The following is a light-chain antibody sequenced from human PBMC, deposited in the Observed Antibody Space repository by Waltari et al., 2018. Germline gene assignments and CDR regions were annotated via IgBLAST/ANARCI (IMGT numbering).Light chain of an antibody. V-gene: IGKV4-1*01. CDR1: QSLLFNSDSKSY. Sequence: DIVLTQSPEFMAVSLGERATLNFKSSQSLLFNSDSKSYLAWYQQRRGQPPTLLIYWASTREPWVPDRFNGSGSGTDFYLTISSLQAEDAAVYDCHQYYSTPQTFGQGTKVEVK. CDR3: HQYYSTPQT. CDR2: WAS. J-gene: IGKJ1*01.